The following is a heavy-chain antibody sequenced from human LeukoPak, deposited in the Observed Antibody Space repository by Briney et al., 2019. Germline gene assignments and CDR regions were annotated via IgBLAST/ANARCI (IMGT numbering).Heavy chain of an antibody. J-gene: IGHJ4*02. CDR3: VRGPGMAVEKRYFDY. D-gene: IGHD6-19*01. V-gene: IGHV3-9*03. Sequence: GGSLRLSCAASGFSFGGYATHWVRQPPGKGLEWVSGISWNNGDLHYADSVRGRFTISRDNAKNSLYLQMNSLRVEDMALYYCVRGPGMAVEKRYFDYWGQGTLVTVSS. CDR1: GFSFGGYA. CDR2: ISWNNGDL.